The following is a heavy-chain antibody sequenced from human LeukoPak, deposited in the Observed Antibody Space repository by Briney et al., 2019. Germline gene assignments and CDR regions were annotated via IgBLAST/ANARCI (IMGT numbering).Heavy chain of an antibody. J-gene: IGHJ5*02. CDR1: GASMSNYH. D-gene: IGHD1-1*01. CDR2: VYNSGST. V-gene: IGHV4-59*01. CDR3: ARGTGGYRFDP. Sequence: PSETLSLTCAVSGASMSNYHWSWIQQPPGRGLEYIGYVYNSGSTFHNPSLKSRVTISADTSRKQFSLKLTSVTATDTAVYYCARGTGGYRFDPWGQGILVTVSS.